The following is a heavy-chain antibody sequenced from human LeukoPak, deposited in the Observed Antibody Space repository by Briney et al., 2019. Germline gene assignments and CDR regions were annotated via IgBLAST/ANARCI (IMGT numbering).Heavy chain of an antibody. CDR3: ARDGSGSYNYYYYMDV. Sequence: GGSLRLSCAASGFTFSSYAMHWVCQAPGKGLEYVSAISSNGGSTYYANSVKGRFTISRDNSKNTLYLQMGSLRAEDMAVYYCARDGSGSYNYYYYMDVWGKGTTVTISS. D-gene: IGHD3-10*01. CDR1: GFTFSSYA. J-gene: IGHJ6*03. V-gene: IGHV3-64*01. CDR2: ISSNGGST.